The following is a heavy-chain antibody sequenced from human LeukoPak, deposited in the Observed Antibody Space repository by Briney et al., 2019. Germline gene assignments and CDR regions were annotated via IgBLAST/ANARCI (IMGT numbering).Heavy chain of an antibody. D-gene: IGHD5-12*01. J-gene: IGHJ4*02. V-gene: IGHV4-34*01. CDR3: ARDSGYGSQYFDY. CDR1: GGSFSGYY. CDR2: INHSGST. Sequence: PSETLSLTCAVYGGSFSGYYWSWIRQPPGKGLEWIGEINHSGSTNYNPSLKSRVTISVDTSKNQFSLKLSSVTAADTAVYYCARDSGYGSQYFDYWGQGTLVTVSS.